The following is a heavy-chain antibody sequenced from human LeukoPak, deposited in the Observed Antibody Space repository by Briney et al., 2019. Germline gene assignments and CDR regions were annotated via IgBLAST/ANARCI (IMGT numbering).Heavy chain of an antibody. D-gene: IGHD1-26*01. Sequence: GGSLRLSCAASGFTFSTYAMSWVRQAPGKGLEWVSAISGSGGSTYYADSVKGRFSISRDNSKNTLYLQMNSLRAEDTAVYYCAKVTSGSYSPFDYWGQGTLVTVS. CDR3: AKVTSGSYSPFDY. V-gene: IGHV3-23*01. CDR1: GFTFSTYA. J-gene: IGHJ4*02. CDR2: ISGSGGST.